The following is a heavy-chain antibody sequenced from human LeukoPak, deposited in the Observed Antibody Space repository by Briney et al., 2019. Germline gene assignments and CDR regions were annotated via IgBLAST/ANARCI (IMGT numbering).Heavy chain of an antibody. V-gene: IGHV3-33*01. D-gene: IGHD3-10*01. Sequence: PGTSLRLSCAGSGFRFSSHGMHWVRQAPGKGLEWLGCIWYDGSNPDYVDPVKGRFTISRDNSKNTVYLQMNSLRAEDTAVYHCARFVGSDYTGSFDLWGQGTPVTVSS. CDR2: IWYDGSNP. J-gene: IGHJ4*02. CDR3: ARFVGSDYTGSFDL. CDR1: GFRFSSHG.